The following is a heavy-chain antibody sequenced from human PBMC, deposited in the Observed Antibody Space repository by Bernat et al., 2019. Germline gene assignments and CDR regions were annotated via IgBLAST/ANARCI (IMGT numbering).Heavy chain of an antibody. Sequence: QVQLVESGGGVVQPGRSLRLSCAASGFTFSSYAMHWVRQAPGKGLEWVAVISYDGSNKYSADSVKGRFTISRDNSKNTLYLQMNSLRAEDTAVYYCARDAYCISTSCRAPFDYWGQGTLVTVSS. V-gene: IGHV3-30-3*01. J-gene: IGHJ4*02. CDR1: GFTFSSYA. D-gene: IGHD2-2*01. CDR2: ISYDGSNK. CDR3: ARDAYCISTSCRAPFDY.